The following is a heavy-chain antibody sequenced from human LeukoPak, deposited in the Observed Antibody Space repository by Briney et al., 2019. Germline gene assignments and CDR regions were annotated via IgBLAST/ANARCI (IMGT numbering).Heavy chain of an antibody. Sequence: GGSLRLSCAASGFTFSNAWMSWVRQAPGKGLEWVGRIKSKTDGGTTDYAAPVKGRFTISRDDSKNTLYLQMNSLRAEDTAVYYCARDPGWAFVPADYYFDYWGQGTLVTVSS. CDR1: GFTFSNAW. CDR2: IKSKTDGGTT. V-gene: IGHV3-15*01. CDR3: ARDPGWAFVPADYYFDY. D-gene: IGHD2-2*01. J-gene: IGHJ4*02.